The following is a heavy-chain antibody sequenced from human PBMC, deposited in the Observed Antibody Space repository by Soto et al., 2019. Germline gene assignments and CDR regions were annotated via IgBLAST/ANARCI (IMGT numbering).Heavy chain of an antibody. Sequence: SETLSLTCAVYGGSFSGYYWSWIRQPPGKGLEWIGEINHSGSTNYNPSLKSRVTISVDTSKNQFSLKLSSVTAADTAVYYCARGRHYGDYVDYYCGMDVWGQGTTVT. CDR1: GGSFSGYY. D-gene: IGHD4-17*01. J-gene: IGHJ6*02. CDR2: INHSGST. CDR3: ARGRHYGDYVDYYCGMDV. V-gene: IGHV4-34*01.